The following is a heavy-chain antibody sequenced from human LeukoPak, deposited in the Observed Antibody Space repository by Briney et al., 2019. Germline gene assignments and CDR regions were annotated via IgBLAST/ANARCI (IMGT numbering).Heavy chain of an antibody. CDR3: ARGGSSSWYGFDY. J-gene: IGHJ4*02. D-gene: IGHD6-13*01. Sequence: GGSLRLSCAASGFIFSNYGMNWVRQAPGKGLEWVSVMHSGGSTYYADSVKGRFTISRDNSKNTLYLQMNSLRAGDTAVYYCARGGSSSWYGFDYWGQGTLVTVSS. CDR1: GFIFSNYG. CDR2: MHSGGST. V-gene: IGHV3-53*01.